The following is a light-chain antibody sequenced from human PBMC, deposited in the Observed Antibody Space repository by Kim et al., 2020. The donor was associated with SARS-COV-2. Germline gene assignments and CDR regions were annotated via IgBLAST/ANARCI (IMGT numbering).Light chain of an antibody. Sequence: DIQMTQSPSTLSASVGDRVTITCRASQSVSSWLAWYQQKPGKAPKLLIYKASTLEGAVPSRFSGRGSGTGFTLTINSLQPDDFAAYSCLQYDSHPYTFGQGTKL. CDR2: KAS. J-gene: IGKJ2*01. CDR1: QSVSSW. V-gene: IGKV1-5*03. CDR3: LQYDSHPYT.